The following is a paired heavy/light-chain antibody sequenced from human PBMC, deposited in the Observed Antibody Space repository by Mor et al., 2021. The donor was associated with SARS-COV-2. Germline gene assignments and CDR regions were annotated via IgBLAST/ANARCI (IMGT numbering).Heavy chain of an antibody. V-gene: IGHV3-7*01. CDR1: GFTFSAHW. CDR3: ARHQIHSNSWFDYFDY. Sequence: EVQLVESGGGLVHPGGSLRLSCAASGFTFSAHWMTWVRQAPGKGLEWVANIKHDGSEEYYVDSVRGRFTISRDDAKKSLYLQMNSLRAGDTAVYYCARHQIHSNSWFDYFDYWGQGTLVTVSS. CDR2: IKHDGSEE. J-gene: IGHJ4*02. D-gene: IGHD6-13*01.
Light chain of an antibody. CDR1: QSVSSY. Sequence: EIVLTQSPATLSLSPGERATLSCRASQSVSSYLAWYQQKPGQAPRLLIYDASNRATGIPARFSGSGSGTDFTLTISSLEPEDFAVYYCQQRGSWPPAPTFGGGTKVDLK. J-gene: IGKJ4*01. V-gene: IGKV3-11*01. CDR3: QQRGSWPPAPT. CDR2: DAS.